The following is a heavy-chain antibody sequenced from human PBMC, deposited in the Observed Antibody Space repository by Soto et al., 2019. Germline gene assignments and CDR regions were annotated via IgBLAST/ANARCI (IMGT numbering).Heavy chain of an antibody. Sequence: GGFLRLSCAASGFTFSSFWMHWVRQAPGKGLVWVSRINSDGSSASYADSVKGRFTISRDNAKNTLYLQMNSLRAEDTAVYYCARAVRSGSYPYYYYGMDVWGQGTTVTVSS. CDR1: GFTFSSFW. CDR2: INSDGSSA. D-gene: IGHD3-10*01. J-gene: IGHJ6*02. CDR3: ARAVRSGSYPYYYYGMDV. V-gene: IGHV3-74*01.